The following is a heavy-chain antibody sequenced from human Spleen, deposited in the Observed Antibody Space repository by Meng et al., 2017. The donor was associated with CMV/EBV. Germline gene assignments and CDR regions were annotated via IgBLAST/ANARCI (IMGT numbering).Heavy chain of an antibody. D-gene: IGHD5-12*01. Sequence: QVQLPQWGAGRLKPSETLSLTCAVYGGSFSGYYWSWIRQPPGKGLEWIGEINHSGSTNYNPSLKSRVTISVDTSKNQFSLKLSSVTAADTAVYYCARLRGSGYYRWGQGTLVTVSS. CDR2: INHSGST. CDR3: ARLRGSGYYR. J-gene: IGHJ5*02. V-gene: IGHV4-34*01. CDR1: GGSFSGYY.